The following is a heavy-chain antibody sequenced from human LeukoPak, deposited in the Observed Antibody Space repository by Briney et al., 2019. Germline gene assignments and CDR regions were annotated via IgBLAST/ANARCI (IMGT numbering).Heavy chain of an antibody. CDR3: AREEYSSGIDY. D-gene: IGHD6-19*01. CDR1: GFTFSSYA. J-gene: IGHJ4*02. CDR2: ISYDGSNK. V-gene: IGHV3-30*04. Sequence: PGGSLRLSCAASGFTFSSYAMHWVRQAPGKGLEWVAVISYDGSNKYYADSVKGRFTISRDNSKNTLYLQMNSLRAEDTAVYYCAREEYSSGIDYWGQGTLVTVSS.